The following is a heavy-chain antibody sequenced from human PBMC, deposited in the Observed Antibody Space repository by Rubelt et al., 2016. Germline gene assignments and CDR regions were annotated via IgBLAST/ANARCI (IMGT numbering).Heavy chain of an antibody. CDR2: VYSGGGT. CDR3: AKALPTVVTPGFDY. CDR1: RFTVSSNY. J-gene: IGHJ4*02. Sequence: GGGLVQPGGSLRLSCAASRFTVSSNYMSWVRQAPGKGLEYVSIVYSGGGTYYADYVKGRFTISRDNSKNALFLQMNSLRVEDTAVYYCAKALPTVVTPGFDYWGQGTLVTVSS. D-gene: IGHD4-23*01. V-gene: IGHV3-66*01.